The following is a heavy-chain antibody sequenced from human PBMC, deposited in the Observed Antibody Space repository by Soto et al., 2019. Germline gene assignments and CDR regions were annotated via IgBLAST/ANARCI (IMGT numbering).Heavy chain of an antibody. Sequence: XETLCLTCKAAGCSMSSNRHYWSWIRQHPRKGLEWIGRLYYRGSTYYNPSLMMRIIISVDSAKIQFSLVWSTVTAADTAVYGCSRAGVVYSMDDWGPGNTLTVSS. CDR2: LYYRGST. V-gene: IGHV4-39*01. CDR3: SRAGVVYSMDD. J-gene: IGHJ6*02. CDR1: GCSMSSNRHY. D-gene: IGHD3-3*01.